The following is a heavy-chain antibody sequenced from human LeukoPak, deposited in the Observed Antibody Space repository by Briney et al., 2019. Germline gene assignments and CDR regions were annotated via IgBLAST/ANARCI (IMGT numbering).Heavy chain of an antibody. CDR3: ARVTYYYGSGSYFLFDY. CDR1: GGSISSSNW. J-gene: IGHJ4*02. Sequence: SGTLSLTCAVSGGSISSSNWWSWVRQPPGKGLEWIGEIYHSGSTNYNPSLKSRVTISVDKSKNQFSLKLSSVTAADTAVYYCARVTYYYGSGSYFLFDYWGQGTLVTVSS. V-gene: IGHV4-4*02. D-gene: IGHD3-10*01. CDR2: IYHSGST.